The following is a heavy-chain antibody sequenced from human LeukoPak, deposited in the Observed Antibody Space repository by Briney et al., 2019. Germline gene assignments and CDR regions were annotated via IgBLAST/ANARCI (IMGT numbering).Heavy chain of an antibody. Sequence: GGSLRLSCAASGFTFSSYEMNWVRQAPGKGLEWVSYISSSGSTIYYADSVKGRFTISRDNAKNSLYLQMNSLRAEDTAVYYCARDGGSGYYPLPNWFDPWGQGTLVTVSS. CDR3: ARDGGSGYYPLPNWFDP. V-gene: IGHV3-48*03. CDR2: ISSSGSTI. D-gene: IGHD3-3*01. CDR1: GFTFSSYE. J-gene: IGHJ5*02.